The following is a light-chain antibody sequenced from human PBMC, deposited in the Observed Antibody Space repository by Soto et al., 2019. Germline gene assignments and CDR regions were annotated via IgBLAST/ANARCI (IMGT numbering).Light chain of an antibody. CDR2: DTS. V-gene: IGKV3-15*01. J-gene: IGKJ2*01. CDR3: QQYNNWPYT. Sequence: EIVMTQSPGTLSGSPGGGATLSCRASQSVTSNLAWYQQKGGQAPRLLIYDTSTRATGVPARFSGSGSGTEFTLTISSLQSEDFAVYYCQQYNNWPYTFGQGTKLEIK. CDR1: QSVTSN.